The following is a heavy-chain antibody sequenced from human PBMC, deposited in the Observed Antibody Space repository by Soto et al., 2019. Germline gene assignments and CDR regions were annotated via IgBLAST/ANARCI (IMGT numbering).Heavy chain of an antibody. V-gene: IGHV3-30*03. Sequence: QAHLVESGGGVVQPGRSLRLSCAASGFTFTSYGMHWVRQAPSTRLEWVAVISDDGGLQHYADSVKGRFTISRDNSKNMVLLQMNSLRAEDTAVYYCVSDRGYGHASVPYSWGQGTLVSVSS. CDR1: GFTFTSYG. CDR2: ISDDGGLQ. D-gene: IGHD5-18*01. J-gene: IGHJ4*02. CDR3: VSDRGYGHASVPYS.